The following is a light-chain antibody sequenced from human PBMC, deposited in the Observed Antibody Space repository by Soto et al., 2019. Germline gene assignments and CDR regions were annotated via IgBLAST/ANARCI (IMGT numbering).Light chain of an antibody. CDR3: QSYDSSLSGWV. CDR1: SSNIGAGYD. V-gene: IGLV1-40*01. J-gene: IGLJ3*02. CDR2: GNS. Sequence: QSVLTQPPSVSGAPGQRVTISCTESSSNIGAGYDVHWYQQLPGTAPKLLIYGNSNRPSGVPDRFSGSKSGTSASLAITGIQAEDEADYYCQSYDSSLSGWVFGGGTKVTVL.